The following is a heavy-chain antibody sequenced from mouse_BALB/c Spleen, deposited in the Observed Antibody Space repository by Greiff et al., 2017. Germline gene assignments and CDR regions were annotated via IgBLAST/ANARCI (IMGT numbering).Heavy chain of an antibody. CDR3: ARDLLPHYDAMDY. D-gene: IGHD2-10*01. J-gene: IGHJ4*01. Sequence: VMLVESGPGLVAPSQSLSITCTVSGFSLTSYGVHWVRQPPGKGLEWLGVIWAGGSTNYNSALMSRLSISKDNSTSQVFLKMNSLQTDDTAMYYCARDLLPHYDAMDYWGQGTSVTVSS. CDR2: IWAGGST. V-gene: IGHV2-9*02. CDR1: GFSLTSYG.